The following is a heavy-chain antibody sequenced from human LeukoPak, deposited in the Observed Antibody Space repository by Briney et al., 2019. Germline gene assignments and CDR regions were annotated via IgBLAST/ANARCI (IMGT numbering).Heavy chain of an antibody. V-gene: IGHV3-21*01. CDR3: ARDGHGDGILSGYSYFGMDV. J-gene: IGHJ6*02. CDR2: ISISSSYI. D-gene: IGHD3-9*01. CDR1: GFSLSSYS. Sequence: GGSLRLSCAASGFSLSSYSMNWVRQAPGQGLDGVSSISISSSYIYYADSVKGRFTISRDNAKNSLYLQMNSPRAEDTAVYFCARDGHGDGILSGYSYFGMDVWGQGTTVTVSS.